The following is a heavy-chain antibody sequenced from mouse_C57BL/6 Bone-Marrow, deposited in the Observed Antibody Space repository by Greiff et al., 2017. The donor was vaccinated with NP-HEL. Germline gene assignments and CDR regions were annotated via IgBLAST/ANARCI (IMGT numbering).Heavy chain of an antibody. Sequence: QVQLQQSGAELVKPGASVKMSCKASGYTFTSYWLTWVKQRPGQGLEWIGDIYPGSGSTNYNEKFKSKATLTVDTSSSTAYMQLSSLTSEDSAVYYCASSWGYFDYWGQGTTLTVSS. CDR3: ASSWGYFDY. CDR1: GYTFTSYW. J-gene: IGHJ2*01. V-gene: IGHV1-55*01. CDR2: IYPGSGST.